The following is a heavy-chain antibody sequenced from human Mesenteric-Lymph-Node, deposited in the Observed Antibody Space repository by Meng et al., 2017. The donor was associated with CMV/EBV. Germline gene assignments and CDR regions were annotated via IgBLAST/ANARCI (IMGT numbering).Heavy chain of an antibody. CDR1: GYTFTDYY. Sequence: ASVKVSCKASGYTFTDYYIHWVRQAPGQGLEWMGIINPSGGSTSYAQKFQGRVTMTRDTSTSTVYMELSSLRSEDTAVYYCARDPQYCSSTSCYYYYYGMDVWGQGTTVTVSS. CDR2: INPSGGST. J-gene: IGHJ6*02. V-gene: IGHV1-46*01. CDR3: ARDPQYCSSTSCYYYYYGMDV. D-gene: IGHD2-2*01.